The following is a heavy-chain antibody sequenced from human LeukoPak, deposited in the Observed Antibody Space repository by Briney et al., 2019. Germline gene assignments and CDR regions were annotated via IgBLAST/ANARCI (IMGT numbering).Heavy chain of an antibody. J-gene: IGHJ4*02. CDR1: GYTFTGYY. CDR2: INPNTGGT. V-gene: IGHV1-2*02. CDR3: AGDLDAMYFDY. D-gene: IGHD3-3*01. Sequence: GASVKVSCRASGYTFTGYYMHWVRQAPGQGLEWMGWINPNTGGTNYAQKFQGRVTKTRDTSISTAYMELGRLISDDTAMYYCAGDLDAMYFDYWGQGTLVTVSS.